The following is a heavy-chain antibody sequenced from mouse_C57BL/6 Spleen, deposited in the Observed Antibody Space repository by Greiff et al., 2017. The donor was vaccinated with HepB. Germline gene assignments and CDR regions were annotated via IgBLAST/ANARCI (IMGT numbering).Heavy chain of an antibody. CDR1: GFNIKDYY. CDR3: ARGHDYDGYFDV. J-gene: IGHJ1*03. D-gene: IGHD2-4*01. V-gene: IGHV14-2*01. Sequence: EVQLQQSGAELVKPGASVKLSCTASGFNIKDYYMHWVKQRTEQGLEWIGRIDPEDGETKYAPNFQGKATITADTSSNTAYLQLSSLTSEDTAVYYCARGHDYDGYFDVWGTGTTVTVSS. CDR2: IDPEDGET.